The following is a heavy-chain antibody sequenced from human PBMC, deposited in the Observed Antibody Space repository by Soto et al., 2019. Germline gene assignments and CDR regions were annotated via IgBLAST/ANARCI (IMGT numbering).Heavy chain of an antibody. CDR1: GFTFSSYG. V-gene: IGHV3-33*08. CDR3: ARDSSGTTDY. Sequence: GPLLIAGTAPGFTFSSYGMHWVRQAPGKGLEWVAVIWYDGSNKYYADSVKGRFAISRDNSKNTLHLQMNSLRAEDTAVYYCARDSSGTTDYWGQGTLVTGSS. CDR2: IWYDGSNK. J-gene: IGHJ4*02. D-gene: IGHD3-22*01.